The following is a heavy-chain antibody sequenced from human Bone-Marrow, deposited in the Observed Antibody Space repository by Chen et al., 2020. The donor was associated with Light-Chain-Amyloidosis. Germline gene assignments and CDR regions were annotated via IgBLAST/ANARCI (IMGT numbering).Heavy chain of an antibody. D-gene: IGHD1-1*01. CDR2: FNPNRGCR. J-gene: IGHJ6*02. Sequence: QVQLVQSGPEVRKPGASVKVSCKTSGYTFVDYYIHWVRQATGQGLEWMGWFNPNRGCRNYAEECQDRVTMTWGTATDTASMELSRLTSDDTAVYYCARGGLETYYYYYFMDVWGQGTTVTVSS. CDR1: GYTFVDYY. V-gene: IGHV1-2*02. CDR3: ARGGLETYYYYYFMDV.